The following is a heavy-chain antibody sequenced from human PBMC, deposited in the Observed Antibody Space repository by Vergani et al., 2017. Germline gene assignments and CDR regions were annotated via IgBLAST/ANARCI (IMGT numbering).Heavy chain of an antibody. J-gene: IGHJ4*02. CDR2: IIPIFGTA. CDR1: GYTFTGYY. V-gene: IGHV1-69*01. Sequence: QVQLVQSGAEVKKPGASVKVSCKASGYTFTGYYMHWVRQAPGQGLEWMGGIIPIFGTANYAQKFQGRVTITADESTSTAYMELSSLRSEDTAVYYCAGSSSYNLPGVYWGQGTLVTVSS. D-gene: IGHD6-13*01. CDR3: AGSSSYNLPGVY.